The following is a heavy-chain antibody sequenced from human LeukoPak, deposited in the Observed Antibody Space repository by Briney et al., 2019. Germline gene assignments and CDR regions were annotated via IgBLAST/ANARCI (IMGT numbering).Heavy chain of an antibody. V-gene: IGHV3-21*01. CDR2: MRSNIGYI. Sequence: PGGSLRLSCAASGFTFSSYSMNWVRQPPGKGQELVSSMRSNIGYIYYADSVKGRFTNSRDNAKNSVYLQMNSLRADDTAVYYCSRGRDYYDTGGYYREFDYWGQGTLVTVSS. CDR3: SRGRDYYDTGGYYREFDY. D-gene: IGHD3-22*01. CDR1: GFTFSSYS. J-gene: IGHJ4*02.